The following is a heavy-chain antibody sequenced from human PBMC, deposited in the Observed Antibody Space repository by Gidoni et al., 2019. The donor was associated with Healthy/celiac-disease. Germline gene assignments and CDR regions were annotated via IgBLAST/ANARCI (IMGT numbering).Heavy chain of an antibody. D-gene: IGHD6-13*01. CDR3: ARDPAAAAGTFDY. J-gene: IGHJ4*02. Sequence: EVQLVESGVGLVQPGGSLRLSCAASGFTFSSYEMNWVRQAPGKGLEWVSYISSSGSTIYYADSVKGRFNISRDNAKNSLYLQMNSLRAEDTAVYYCARDPAAAAGTFDYWGQGTLVTVSS. CDR1: GFTFSSYE. V-gene: IGHV3-48*03. CDR2: ISSSGSTI.